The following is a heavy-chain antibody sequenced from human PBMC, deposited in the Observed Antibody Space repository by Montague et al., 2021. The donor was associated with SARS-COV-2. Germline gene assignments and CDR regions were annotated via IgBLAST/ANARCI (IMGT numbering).Heavy chain of an antibody. V-gene: IGHV3-30*18. CDR1: GFTSNNFG. CDR2: ISYDGSIQ. Sequence: SLRLSCAASGFTSNNFGMHWVRQAPGQGLEWVAVISYDGSIQYYADSVKGRFTISRDWSKSTLFLQMSSLRPEDTAVYYCAKDATIFWFERGRGTFDYWGRGTLVDVSS. CDR3: AKDATIFWFERGRGTFDY. J-gene: IGHJ4*02. D-gene: IGHD3-10*01.